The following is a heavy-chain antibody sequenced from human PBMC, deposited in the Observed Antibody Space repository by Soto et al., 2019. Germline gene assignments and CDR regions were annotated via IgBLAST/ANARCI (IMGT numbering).Heavy chain of an antibody. D-gene: IGHD5-18*01. CDR2: ISSSSSTM. J-gene: IGHJ4*02. CDR1: GFTFSSYS. CDR3: ARGLKGGYLPPFDY. Sequence: GGSLRLSCAASGFTFSSYSMNWVRQAPGKGLEWVSYISSSSSTMYYADSVKGRFTISRDNAKNSLYLQMNSLRDEDTAVYYCARGLKGGYLPPFDYWGQGTLVTVSS. V-gene: IGHV3-48*02.